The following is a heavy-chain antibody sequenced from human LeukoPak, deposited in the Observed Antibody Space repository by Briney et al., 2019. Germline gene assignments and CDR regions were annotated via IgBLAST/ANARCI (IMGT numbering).Heavy chain of an antibody. CDR2: ISYDGSNK. V-gene: IGHV3-30-3*01. J-gene: IGHJ3*02. CDR3: ARDQDVNAGYYPYDAFDI. D-gene: IGHD1-26*01. CDR1: GFTFSSYA. Sequence: PGGSLRLSCAASGFTFSSYAMHWVRQAPGKGLEWVAVISYDGSNKYYADSVKGRFTISRDNSKNTLYLQMNSLRAEDTAVYYCARDQDVNAGYYPYDAFDIWGQGTMVTVSS.